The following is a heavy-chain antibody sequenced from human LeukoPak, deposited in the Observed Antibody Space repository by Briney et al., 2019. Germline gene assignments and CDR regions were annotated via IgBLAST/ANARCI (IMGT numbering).Heavy chain of an antibody. Sequence: GGSLRLSCTVSGFTFSSYSINGVRQAPGKGLEWVSYMTGSSSYIFYADSVKGRFTVSRDNAKNSLYLQMNSLRAEDTAVYFCARDSLGGTGNYLYYYNGMDVWGQGTTVTVSS. CDR2: MTGSSSYI. V-gene: IGHV3-21*01. CDR1: GFTFSSYS. CDR3: ARDSLGGTGNYLYYYNGMDV. J-gene: IGHJ6*02. D-gene: IGHD3-10*01.